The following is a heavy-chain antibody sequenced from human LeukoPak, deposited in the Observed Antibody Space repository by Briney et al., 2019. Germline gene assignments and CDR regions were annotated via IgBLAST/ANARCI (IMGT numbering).Heavy chain of an antibody. V-gene: IGHV3-74*01. CDR2: IKSDGSST. CDR1: GFTFSIYS. J-gene: IGHJ5*02. CDR3: AKSDWFDP. Sequence: GGSLRPSCAASGFTFSIYSMHWVRQAPGKGLVWVSRIKSDGSSTSYADSVKGRFTISRDNAKNTLYLQMDSLRVEDTAVYYCAKSDWFDPWGQGTLVIVSS.